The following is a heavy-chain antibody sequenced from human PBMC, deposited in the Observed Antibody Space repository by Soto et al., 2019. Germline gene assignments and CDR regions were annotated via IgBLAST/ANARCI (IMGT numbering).Heavy chain of an antibody. CDR2: VYYGGST. D-gene: IGHD3-22*01. CDR1: GGSISSSSYY. CDR3: AGGDYYHSSGYYFYYYTMDV. Sequence: SETLSLTCTVSGGSISSSSYYWGWIRQPPGKGLEWIGNVYYGGSTYYTPSLKSRVTISVETSKSQFSLKLSSVTAADTAVYYCAGGDYYHSSGYYFYYYTMDVWGQGTTVTVSS. V-gene: IGHV4-39*01. J-gene: IGHJ6*02.